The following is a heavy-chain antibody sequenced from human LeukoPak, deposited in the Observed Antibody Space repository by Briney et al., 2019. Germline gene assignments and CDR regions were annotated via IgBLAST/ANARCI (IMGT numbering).Heavy chain of an antibody. Sequence: ASVKVSCKASGYRFTDSYMHWVRQAPGQGFEWMGWIIPSTGDTKYAKMFQGRVTLTTGASINTAYMELSGLRPADTAVYFCVSAYDQWGQGTLVTVSS. CDR2: IIPSTGDT. J-gene: IGHJ5*02. CDR3: VSAYDQ. CDR1: GYRFTDSY. V-gene: IGHV1-2*02.